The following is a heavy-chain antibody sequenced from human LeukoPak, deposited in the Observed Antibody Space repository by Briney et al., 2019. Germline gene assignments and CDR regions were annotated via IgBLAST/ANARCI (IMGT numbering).Heavy chain of an antibody. J-gene: IGHJ6*03. Sequence: GGSLRLSCAVSGFTSNTYWMHWVRQAPGKGLVWVSRINDDGTYTVYADSVKGRFTISRDNAKNTLYLQMNSLRVEDTAVYYCARSTTHPYYNYMDVWGKGTTVTLSS. CDR1: GFTSNTYW. D-gene: IGHD4-17*01. V-gene: IGHV3-74*01. CDR3: ARSTTHPYYNYMDV. CDR2: INDDGTYT.